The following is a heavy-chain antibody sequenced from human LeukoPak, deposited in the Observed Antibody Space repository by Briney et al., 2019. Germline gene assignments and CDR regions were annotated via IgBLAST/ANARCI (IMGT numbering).Heavy chain of an antibody. Sequence: PGGSLRLSCAASGFTFSIYAMHWVRQAPGKGLEWVAVISYDENDKYYADSVKGRFTISRDNSKNTLYLQMNSLRTEDTAVYYCARRWSSDYWGQGTLVTVSS. D-gene: IGHD6-13*01. CDR2: ISYDENDK. J-gene: IGHJ4*02. CDR1: GFTFSIYA. CDR3: ARRWSSDY. V-gene: IGHV3-30*04.